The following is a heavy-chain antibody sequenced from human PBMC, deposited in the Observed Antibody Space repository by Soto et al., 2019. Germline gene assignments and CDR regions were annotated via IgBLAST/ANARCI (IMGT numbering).Heavy chain of an antibody. V-gene: IGHV3-23*01. CDR1: GFTFDDYA. CDR2: ISAGGGGT. Sequence: GGSLRLSCAASGFTFDDYAMHWVRQAPGKGLEWVSGISAGGGGTYYADSVKGRFTISRDVAKNTVYLQMNGLRVEDTAVYYCATHHFAFQISGQGTMVTVSS. CDR3: ATHHFAFQI. J-gene: IGHJ3*02.